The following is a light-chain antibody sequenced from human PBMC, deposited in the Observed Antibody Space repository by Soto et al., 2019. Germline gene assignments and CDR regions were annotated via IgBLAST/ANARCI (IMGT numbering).Light chain of an antibody. V-gene: IGKV3-20*01. CDR2: AAS. CDR3: HHYRTSSRT. Sequence: EIVMTQSPATLSVSPGERATLSCRASQSISSNLAWFQQKPGLAPRLLIYAASSRATGIPSRFSGSGSGTDFTLSISRLEPEDFAVYYCHHYRTSSRTFGQGTKVDIK. CDR1: QSISSN. J-gene: IGKJ1*01.